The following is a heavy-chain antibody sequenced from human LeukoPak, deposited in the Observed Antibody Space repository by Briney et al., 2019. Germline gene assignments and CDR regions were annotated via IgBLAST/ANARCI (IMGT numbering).Heavy chain of an antibody. D-gene: IGHD6-6*01. V-gene: IGHV3-30-3*01. CDR2: ISYDGSNK. CDR1: GFTFSSYA. CDR3: ARDQAQSFDY. Sequence: PGRSLRLSCAASGFTFSSYAMHWVRQAPGKGLEWVAVISYDGSNKYYADSVKGRFTISRDNSKNTLYLQMNSLRAEDTAVYYCARDQAQSFDYWGQGTLVTVSS. J-gene: IGHJ4*02.